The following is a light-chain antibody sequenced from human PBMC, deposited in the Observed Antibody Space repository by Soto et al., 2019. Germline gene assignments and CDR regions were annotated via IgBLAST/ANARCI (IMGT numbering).Light chain of an antibody. V-gene: IGKV2-28*01. CDR1: QSLLHSNGYNY. Sequence: DIVINKSPLSLPVTPGEPASISCSSSQSLLHSNGYNYLDWYLQKPGQSPQLLIYLGSNRASGAPDRFSGSGSGTDITLKISRVEADDVGVYYCMQALQTQATFGQGTKV. CDR3: MQALQTQAT. J-gene: IGKJ1*01. CDR2: LGS.